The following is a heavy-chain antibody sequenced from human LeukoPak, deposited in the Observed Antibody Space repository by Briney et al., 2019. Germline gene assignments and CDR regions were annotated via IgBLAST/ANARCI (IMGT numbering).Heavy chain of an antibody. Sequence: PGGSLRLSCAASGFTFSSYSMNWVRQAPGKGLEWVSYISISSSNIYYADSVKGRFTISRDDANNSLYLQMNVLRAEATAVYYCERRGDDSVCFALWGRGTLVTVSS. CDR3: ERRGDDSVCFAL. V-gene: IGHV3-21*05. CDR1: GFTFSSYS. CDR2: ISISSSNI. J-gene: IGHJ4*02. D-gene: IGHD5/OR15-5a*01.